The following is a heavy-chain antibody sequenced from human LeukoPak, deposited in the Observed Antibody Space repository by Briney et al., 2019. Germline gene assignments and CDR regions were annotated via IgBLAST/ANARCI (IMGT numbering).Heavy chain of an antibody. CDR2: IYSGGST. D-gene: IGHD6-13*01. CDR1: GFTLSDRS. J-gene: IGHJ6*02. Sequence: GGSLRLSCADSGFTLSDRSMNWVRQIPGKGLEWVSVIYSGGSTYYADSVKGRFTISRHNSKNTLYLQMNSLRAEDTAVYYCARATAAGTDYYYGMDVWGQGTTVTVSS. CDR3: ARATAAGTDYYYGMDV. V-gene: IGHV3-53*04.